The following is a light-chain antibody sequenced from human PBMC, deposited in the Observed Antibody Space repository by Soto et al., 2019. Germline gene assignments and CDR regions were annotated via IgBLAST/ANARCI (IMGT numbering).Light chain of an antibody. Sequence: EVVLTQSAGTLSLSPGERATLSCRASQSVSNNYLAWYQQKPGQSPKLLIFCSSDRATGIPDRFSGSGSRTDFTLTISSLEAEDFAVYYCQQYGSSPPYTFGQGTKLEIK. CDR2: CSS. CDR3: QQYGSSPPYT. V-gene: IGKV3-20*01. CDR1: QSVSNNY. J-gene: IGKJ2*01.